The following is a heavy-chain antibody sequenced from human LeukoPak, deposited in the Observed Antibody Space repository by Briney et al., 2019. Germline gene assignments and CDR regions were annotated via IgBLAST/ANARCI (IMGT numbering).Heavy chain of an antibody. CDR1: GFGLDNYW. CDR3: ARGSSSGWPDYFDY. CDR2: INADGRNT. J-gene: IGHJ4*02. D-gene: IGHD6-19*01. V-gene: IGHV3-74*01. Sequence: GGSLRLSCAASGFGLDNYWMHWVRLAPGKGLEWVSRINADGRNTPYADSVKGRFTISRDNAKNTLYLQMSSLRAEDTAVYYCARGSSSGWPDYFDYWGRGTLVTVSS.